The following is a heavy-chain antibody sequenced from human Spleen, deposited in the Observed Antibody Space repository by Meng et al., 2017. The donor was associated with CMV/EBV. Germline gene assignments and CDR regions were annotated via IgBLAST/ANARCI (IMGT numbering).Heavy chain of an antibody. CDR2: ISSSGSTI. Sequence: CAASGFTFSAYCMSWIRQAPGKGLEWVSYISSSGSTIYCADSVKGRFTISRDNAKNSLYLQMNSLRAEDTAVYYCAFGSSSWHYFDYWGQGTLVTVSS. CDR1: GFTFSAYC. D-gene: IGHD6-13*01. J-gene: IGHJ4*02. CDR3: AFGSSSWHYFDY. V-gene: IGHV3-11*01.